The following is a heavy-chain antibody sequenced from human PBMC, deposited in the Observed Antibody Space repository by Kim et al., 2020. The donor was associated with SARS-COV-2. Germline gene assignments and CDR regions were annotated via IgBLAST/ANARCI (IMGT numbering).Heavy chain of an antibody. D-gene: IGHD6-19*01. J-gene: IGHJ5*01. V-gene: IGHV5-51*01. CDR1: GYSFNNYW. CDR3: ARRPGAVAAGLFDS. Sequence: GESLKISCKGSGYSFNNYWIGWVRQMPGKGLEWMGIIYPGDSDTRYRPSFQGQVTISADKSISTAYLQWNSLKASDTAMYYCARRPGAVAAGLFDSWGQGTLVTVSS. CDR2: IYPGDSDT.